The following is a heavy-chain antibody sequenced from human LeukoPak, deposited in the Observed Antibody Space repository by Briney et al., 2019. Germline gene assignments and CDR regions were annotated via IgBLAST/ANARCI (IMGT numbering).Heavy chain of an antibody. CDR1: GGTFSSYA. V-gene: IGHV1-69*06. J-gene: IGHJ6*02. Sequence: SGKVSCKASGGTFSSYAISWVRQAPGQGLEWMGGIIPIFGTANYAQKFQGRVTITADKSTSTAYMELSSLRSEDTAVYYCARDPSSTTNGMDVWGQGTTVTVSS. CDR3: ARDPSSTTNGMDV. D-gene: IGHD2-2*01. CDR2: IIPIFGTA.